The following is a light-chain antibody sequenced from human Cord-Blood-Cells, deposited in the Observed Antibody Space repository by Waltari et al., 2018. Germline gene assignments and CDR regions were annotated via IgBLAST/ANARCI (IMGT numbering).Light chain of an antibody. J-gene: IGLJ1*01. CDR1: SRDVGGSNY. V-gene: IGLV2-14*01. CDR2: EVS. Sequence: QSALTQPASVSGSPGQSITISCTGTSRDVGGSNYVSWYPQHPGKAPKLSIYEVSNRPTGVSNRFSGSKSGNTASLTISGLQAEDEADYYCSSYTSSSTLYVFGTGTKVTVL. CDR3: SSYTSSSTLYV.